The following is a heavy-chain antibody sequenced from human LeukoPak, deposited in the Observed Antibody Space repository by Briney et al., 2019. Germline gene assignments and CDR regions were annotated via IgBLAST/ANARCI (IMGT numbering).Heavy chain of an antibody. D-gene: IGHD4-17*01. V-gene: IGHV4-59*01. CDR3: ARGVGDYQFDY. CDR2: IYYSGST. CDR1: GGSISSYY. J-gene: IGHJ4*02. Sequence: SETLSLTCTVSGGSISSYYRSWIRQPPGKGLEWIGYIYYSGSTNYNPSLKSRVTISVDTSKNQFSLKLSSVTAADTAVYYCARGVGDYQFDYWGQGTLVTVSS.